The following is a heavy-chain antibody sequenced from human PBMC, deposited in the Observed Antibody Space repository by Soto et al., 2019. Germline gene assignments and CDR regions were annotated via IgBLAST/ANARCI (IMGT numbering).Heavy chain of an antibody. D-gene: IGHD2-2*01. CDR1: GFTFSSYS. V-gene: IGHV3-23*01. CDR2: IGTSAST. Sequence: VRLLESGGGLVQPGGSLRLSCAASGFTFSSYSMSWVRQAPGKGLEWVSTIGTSASTYYGDSVRGRFTISRDNSRNTLYLQMNSLRAEDTDVYYCADLSRYCTSSNCDWGQGTLVTVSS. J-gene: IGHJ4*02. CDR3: ADLSRYCTSSNCD.